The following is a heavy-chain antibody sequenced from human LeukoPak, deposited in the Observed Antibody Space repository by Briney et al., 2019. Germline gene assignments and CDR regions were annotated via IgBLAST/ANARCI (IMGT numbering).Heavy chain of an antibody. CDR2: IYYSGRT. J-gene: IGHJ2*01. CDR1: GDSVSRSDSY. V-gene: IGHV4-39*01. Sequence: SETLSLTCSVSGDSVSRSDSYWDWIRQPPGKGLEWIGTIYYSGRTYYSPSLKSRVTMSVDPSNNQFSLKLSSVTAADTAVYYCARRDGDYWYFDLWGRGTLVTVSS. D-gene: IGHD4-17*01. CDR3: ARRDGDYWYFDL.